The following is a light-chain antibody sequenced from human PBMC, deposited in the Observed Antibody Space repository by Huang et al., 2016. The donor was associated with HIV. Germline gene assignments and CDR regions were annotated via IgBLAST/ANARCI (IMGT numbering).Light chain of an antibody. CDR1: QSISSTY. CDR2: GSS. CDR3: QHYGTSRVT. J-gene: IGKJ2*01. Sequence: EIVVTQSPGTLSLSPGERATLSFRASQSISSTYLAWYQQRPGRAPRLLVYGSSRRASGIPDRFSGSGCGTDFTLIISRLEPEDFVVYYCQHYGTSRVTFGQGTKLEIK. V-gene: IGKV3-20*01.